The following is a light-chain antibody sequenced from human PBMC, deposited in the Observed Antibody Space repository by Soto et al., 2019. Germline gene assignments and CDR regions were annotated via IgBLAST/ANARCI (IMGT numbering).Light chain of an antibody. CDR2: GTS. CDR1: QSVASN. V-gene: IGKV3-15*01. J-gene: IGKJ5*01. Sequence: EIVTTQSPASLSVSPGESVTLSCRASQSVASNLAWYQQKPGQAPRLLIYGTSTRATGVPARFSGSGSGTEFTLTISSLQPEDFATYYCQQLNSYPRITFGQGTRLEIK. CDR3: QQLNSYPRIT.